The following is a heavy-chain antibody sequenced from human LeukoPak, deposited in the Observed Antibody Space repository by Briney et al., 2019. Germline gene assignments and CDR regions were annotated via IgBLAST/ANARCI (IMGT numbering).Heavy chain of an antibody. D-gene: IGHD3-10*01. CDR1: GFTFSSYA. J-gene: IGHJ4*02. CDR2: ISSNGGST. V-gene: IGHV3-64*01. CDR3: ARGGSGSYLYYFDY. Sequence: GGSLRLSCAASGFTFSSYAMSWVRQAPGKGLEYVSAISSNGGSTYYANSVKGRFTISRDNSKNTLYLQMGSLRAEDMAVYYCARGGSGSYLYYFDYWGQGTLVTVSS.